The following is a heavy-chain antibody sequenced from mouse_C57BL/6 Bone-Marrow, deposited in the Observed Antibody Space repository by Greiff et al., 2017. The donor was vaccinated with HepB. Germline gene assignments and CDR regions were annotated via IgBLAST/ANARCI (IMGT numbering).Heavy chain of an antibody. Sequence: EVQVVESGGGLVKPGGSLKLSCAASGFTFSSYTMSWVRQTPEKRLEWVATISGGGGNTYYPDSVKGRFTISRDNAKNTLYLQMSSLRSEDTALYYCARKGEGLLLLRYWYFDVWGTGTTVTVSS. D-gene: IGHD1-1*01. J-gene: IGHJ1*03. V-gene: IGHV5-9*01. CDR2: ISGGGGNT. CDR1: GFTFSSYT. CDR3: ARKGEGLLLLRYWYFDV.